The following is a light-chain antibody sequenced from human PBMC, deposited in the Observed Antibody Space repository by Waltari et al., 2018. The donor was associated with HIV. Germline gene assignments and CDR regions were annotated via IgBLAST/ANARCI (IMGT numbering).Light chain of an antibody. J-gene: IGLJ2*01. CDR1: RNASGGFKS. V-gene: IGLV2-14*03. CDR2: DVS. CDR3: GSSMTNVNMDV. Sequence: QSALTQPASLSGSPGQSLTFSCTGTRNASGGFKSVSLYQQSPGKAPKLIIYDVSYRPSGVSNRFSGSKSGNTASLTISGLQAEDEADYYCGSSMTNVNMDVFGGGTKLTVL.